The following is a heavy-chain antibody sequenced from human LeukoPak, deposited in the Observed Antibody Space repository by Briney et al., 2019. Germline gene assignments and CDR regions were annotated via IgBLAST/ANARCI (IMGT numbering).Heavy chain of an antibody. CDR1: GGSISSSSYY. J-gene: IGHJ5*02. CDR3: AREGGQWLVSNWFDP. CDR2: IYYSGST. D-gene: IGHD6-19*01. Sequence: SETLSLTCTVSGGSISSSSYYWGWIRQPPGKGLEWIGYIYYSGSTNYNPSLKSRVTISVDTSKNQFSLKLSSVTAADTAVYYCAREGGQWLVSNWFDPWGQGTLVTVSS. V-gene: IGHV4-61*05.